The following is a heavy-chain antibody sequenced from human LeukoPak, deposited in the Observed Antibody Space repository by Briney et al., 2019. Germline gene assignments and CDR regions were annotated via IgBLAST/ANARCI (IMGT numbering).Heavy chain of an antibody. Sequence: PGGSLCLSCAASGFTFISYAMSWVRQPPGKGLEWVSAISVSGGSKYYAASVKGRFTISRATSKNTSFLQINILRAEATAVYYCARLDIITAAGSNDYWGQGTLVTVSS. CDR3: ARLDIITAAGSNDY. J-gene: IGHJ4*02. D-gene: IGHD6-13*01. CDR2: ISVSGGSK. V-gene: IGHV3-23*01. CDR1: GFTFISYA.